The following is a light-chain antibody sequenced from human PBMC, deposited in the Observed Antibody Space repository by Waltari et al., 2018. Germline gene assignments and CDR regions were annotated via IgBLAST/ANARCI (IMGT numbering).Light chain of an antibody. J-gene: IGKJ1*01. CDR2: AAT. V-gene: IGKV1-39*01. CDR1: QSISDY. CDR3: QQNYRTPPT. Sequence: DIQVIQSPSSLSASVGDRVPIPCRASQSISDYLNWFQVKPGRAPNLLIYAATSLQSGVPSMFNGSGSGAHFTLTISRLRPEDSASYFCQQNYRTPPTFGQGTKVEI.